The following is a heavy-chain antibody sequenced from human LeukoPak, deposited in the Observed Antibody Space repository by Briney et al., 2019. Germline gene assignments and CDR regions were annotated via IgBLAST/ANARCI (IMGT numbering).Heavy chain of an antibody. CDR2: IYSGGST. CDR1: GFTVSSNY. J-gene: IGHJ4*02. D-gene: IGHD6-6*01. CDR3: ASVPYSSSAPYFDY. V-gene: IGHV3-53*01. Sequence: GGSLRLSCAASGFTVSSNYMSWVRQAPGKGLEWGSVIYSGGSTYYADSVKGRFTISRDNSKNTLYLQMNSLRAEDTAVYYCASVPYSSSAPYFDYWGQGTLVTVSS.